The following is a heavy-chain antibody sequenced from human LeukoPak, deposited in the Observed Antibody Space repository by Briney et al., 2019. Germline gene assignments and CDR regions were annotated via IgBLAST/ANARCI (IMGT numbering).Heavy chain of an antibody. J-gene: IGHJ3*02. Sequence: GGSLRLSCAASGFTFTNYNMHWVRQTPGKGLQWVAAILYDGSKKYYAESVKGRFSVYRDNSNYTLYLQMNSLKTEDTALYSCANFDGDSQAFHIWGQGTMVTVSS. D-gene: IGHD3-9*01. V-gene: IGHV3-30*18. CDR1: GFTFTNYN. CDR3: ANFDGDSQAFHI. CDR2: ILYDGSKK.